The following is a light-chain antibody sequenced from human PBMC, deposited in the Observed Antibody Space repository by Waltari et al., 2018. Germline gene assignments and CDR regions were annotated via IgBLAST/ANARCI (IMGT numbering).Light chain of an antibody. J-gene: IGLJ2*01. CDR1: SSDVGGYNS. CDR2: DVS. CDR3: SSFTRATTLI. Sequence: QSALTQPASVSGSPGQSIAISCTGTSSDVGGYNSVSWYQQHPGKVPKLVIYDVSNRPAGVSTRFSGSKSGNTASLTISGLQADDEADYYCSSFTRATTLIFGGGTKLTVL. V-gene: IGLV2-14*03.